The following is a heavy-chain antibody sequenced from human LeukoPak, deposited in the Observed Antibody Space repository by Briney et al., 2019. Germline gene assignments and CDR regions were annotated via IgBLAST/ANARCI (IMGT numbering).Heavy chain of an antibody. V-gene: IGHV4-4*07. D-gene: IGHD3-3*01. CDR2: IYTSGST. CDR3: ARAHEYYDFWSGYSYYFDY. Sequence: PETLSLTCTVSGGSISSYYWSWIRQPAGKGLEWIGRIYTSGSTNYNPSLKSRVTMSVDTSKNQFSLKLSSVTAADTAVYYCARAHEYYDFWSGYSYYFDYWGQGTLVTVSS. CDR1: GGSISSYY. J-gene: IGHJ4*02.